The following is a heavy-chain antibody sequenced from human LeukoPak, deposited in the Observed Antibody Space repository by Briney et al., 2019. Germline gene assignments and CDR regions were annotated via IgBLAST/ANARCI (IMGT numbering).Heavy chain of an antibody. Sequence: GGSLRLSCAASGFSFSSYGMAWVRQAPGQGLGWVAVISVSATATHYAASVKGRFTISRDDSKNPLYLQMNSLRVEDTATYYCVKHGGFMIPFDYWGQETLVTVSS. V-gene: IGHV3-23*01. CDR1: GFSFSSYG. D-gene: IGHD3-22*01. J-gene: IGHJ4*02. CDR2: ISVSATAT. CDR3: VKHGGFMIPFDY.